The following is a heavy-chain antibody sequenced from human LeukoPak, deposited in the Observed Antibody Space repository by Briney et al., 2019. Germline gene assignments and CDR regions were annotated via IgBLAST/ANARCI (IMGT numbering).Heavy chain of an antibody. CDR1: GFTFSNAW. J-gene: IGHJ6*03. CDR2: ISSSSSYI. Sequence: GGSLRLSCAASGFTFSNAWMSWVRQAPGKGLEWVSSISSSSSYIYYADSVKGRFTISRDNAKNSLYLQMNSLRAEDTAVYYCARVRGRAMDVWGKGTTVTVSS. D-gene: IGHD1-26*01. V-gene: IGHV3-21*01. CDR3: ARVRGRAMDV.